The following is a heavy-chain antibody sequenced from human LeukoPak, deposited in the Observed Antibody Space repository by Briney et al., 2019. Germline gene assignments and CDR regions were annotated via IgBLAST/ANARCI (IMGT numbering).Heavy chain of an antibody. D-gene: IGHD1-1*01. V-gene: IGHV4-4*07. CDR1: GDGFSLYY. Sequence: PSETLSLTCNVSGDGFSLYYWSWVRQPAGKGLEWIGRVHPSGGANYNYSLRSRVTLSVDSSKNQVFLRLTSVTVADTAVYYCARVLGVNDKYSDSWGQGTPVTVSS. CDR3: ARVLGVNDKYSDS. CDR2: VHPSGGA. J-gene: IGHJ5*01.